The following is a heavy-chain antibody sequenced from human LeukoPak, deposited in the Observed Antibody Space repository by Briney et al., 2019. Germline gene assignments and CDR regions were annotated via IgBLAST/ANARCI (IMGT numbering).Heavy chain of an antibody. CDR3: ARGGIAAAGTDYYYYGMDV. CDR1: RFTFSSYD. D-gene: IGHD6-13*01. V-gene: IGHV3-13*04. Sequence: GGSLRLSCAASRFTFSSYDMHWVGQATGKGLEWVSAIGTAGDTYYPGSVKGRFTISRENAKNSLYLQMNSLRAGDTAVYYCARGGIAAAGTDYYYYGMDVWGQGTTVTVSS. CDR2: IGTAGDT. J-gene: IGHJ6*02.